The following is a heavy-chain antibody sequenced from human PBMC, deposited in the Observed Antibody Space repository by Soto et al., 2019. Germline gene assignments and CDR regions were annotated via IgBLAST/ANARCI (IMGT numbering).Heavy chain of an antibody. CDR1: GFTFSSYA. D-gene: IGHD3-10*01. J-gene: IGHJ4*02. CDR2: ISGSGGST. V-gene: IGHV3-23*01. CDR3: AKEGMGPYYGSGSYYN. Sequence: GGSLRLSCAASGFTFSSYAMSWVRQAPGKGLEWVSAISGSGGSTYYADSVKGRFTISRDNSKNTLYLQMNSLRAEDTAVYYCAKEGMGPYYGSGSYYNWGQGTLVTVSS.